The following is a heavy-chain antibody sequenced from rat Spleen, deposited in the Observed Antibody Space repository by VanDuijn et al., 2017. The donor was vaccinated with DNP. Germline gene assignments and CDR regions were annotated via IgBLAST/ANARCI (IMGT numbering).Heavy chain of an antibody. D-gene: IGHD1-11*01. J-gene: IGHJ2*01. Sequence: EVQLQESGPGLVKPSQSLSLTCSVTGYPITNGYRWNWIRKFPGNKLEWMGYINSAGSTKYNPSLKSRFSITRDRSQNQFFLQVFSVSTEDTATYYCARMHYGLDYWGQGVMVTVSS. CDR3: ARMHYGLDY. CDR2: INSAGST. V-gene: IGHV3-3*01. CDR1: GYPITNGYR.